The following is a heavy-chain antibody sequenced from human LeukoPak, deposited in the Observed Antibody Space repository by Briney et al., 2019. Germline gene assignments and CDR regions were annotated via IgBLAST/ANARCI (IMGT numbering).Heavy chain of an antibody. V-gene: IGHV3-21*01. J-gene: IGHJ4*02. CDR3: ARSAIVATIDN. Sequence: PGGSLRLSCAASGFTFSSYSMNWVRQAPGKGLEWVSSISSSSSYIYYADSVKGRFTISRDNAKNSLYLQMNSLRAEDTAAYYCARSAIVATIDNWGQGTLVTVSS. CDR1: GFTFSSYS. D-gene: IGHD5-12*01. CDR2: ISSSSSYI.